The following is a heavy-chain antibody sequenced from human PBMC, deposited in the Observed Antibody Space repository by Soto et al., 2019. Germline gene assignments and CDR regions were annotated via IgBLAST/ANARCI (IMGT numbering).Heavy chain of an antibody. J-gene: IGHJ4*02. CDR1: GFTFKTYN. CDR2: IGTSGTPV. D-gene: IGHD6-19*01. V-gene: IGHV3-48*02. CDR3: ARDPSPDSSGWYYFDY. Sequence: EVQLEESGGALVQPGGSLRLSCAASGFTFKTYNMNWVRQAPGKGLEWVSYIGTSGTPVYYADSLKGRFTISRDNAKNSLFLQMHSLRDEDTALYFCARDPSPDSSGWYYFDYWGQGTLVTVSS.